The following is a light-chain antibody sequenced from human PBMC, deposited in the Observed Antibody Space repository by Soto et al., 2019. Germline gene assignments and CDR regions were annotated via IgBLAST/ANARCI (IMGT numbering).Light chain of an antibody. V-gene: IGKV3-20*01. CDR2: GAS. CDR3: HQFVGSQGYT. J-gene: IGKJ2*01. Sequence: EIVLTQSPGPLSLSPGERATLSCRASQSVVSNFLSWFQQKPGQAPRLLIYGASNRATGIPDRFSGSGSGTDFTLTISGLEPEDSAVDYCHQFVGSQGYTFGQGTKLEIK. CDR1: QSVVSNF.